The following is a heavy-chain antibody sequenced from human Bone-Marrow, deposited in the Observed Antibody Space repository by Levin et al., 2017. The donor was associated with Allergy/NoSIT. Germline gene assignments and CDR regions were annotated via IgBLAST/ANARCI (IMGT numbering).Heavy chain of an antibody. D-gene: IGHD3-9*01. V-gene: IGHV5-51*01. J-gene: IGHJ4*02. CDR3: ARHGSADISETDYFDY. CDR1: GYSFSNYW. CDR2: IYPGDSDT. Sequence: GASVKVSCKASGYSFSNYWVGWVRQMPGNGLEWMGIIYPGDSDTRYSPSFQGQVTISADQSLSTAYLQWSSLKASDTAVYYCARHGSADISETDYFDYWGQGTLVTVSS.